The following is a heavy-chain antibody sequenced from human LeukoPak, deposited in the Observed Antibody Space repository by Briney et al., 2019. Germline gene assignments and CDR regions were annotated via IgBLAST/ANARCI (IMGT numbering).Heavy chain of an antibody. Sequence: GGSLRLSSAASGFTFSSYAMSWVRQAPGKGLEWVSAISGSGGSTYYADSVKGRFTISRDNSKNTLYLQMNSLRAEDTAVYYCASGSGSYPLYYFDYWGQGTLVTVSS. V-gene: IGHV3-23*01. CDR3: ASGSGSYPLYYFDY. D-gene: IGHD3-10*01. CDR2: ISGSGGST. CDR1: GFTFSSYA. J-gene: IGHJ4*02.